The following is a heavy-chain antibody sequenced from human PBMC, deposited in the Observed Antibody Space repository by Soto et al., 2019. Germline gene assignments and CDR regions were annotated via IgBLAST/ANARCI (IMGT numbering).Heavy chain of an antibody. Sequence: GGSLRLSCAASGFTFSSYAMSWVRQAPGKGLEWVSAISGSGGSTYYADSVKGRFTISRDNSKNTLYLQMNSLRAEDTAVYYCAKSPGYCSSTSCYELFDYWGQGTLVTVSS. D-gene: IGHD2-2*01. CDR1: GFTFSSYA. V-gene: IGHV3-23*01. CDR2: ISGSGGST. CDR3: AKSPGYCSSTSCYELFDY. J-gene: IGHJ4*02.